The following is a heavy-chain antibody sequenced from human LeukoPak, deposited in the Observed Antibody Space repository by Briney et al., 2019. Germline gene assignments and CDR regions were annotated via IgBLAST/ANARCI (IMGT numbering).Heavy chain of an antibody. CDR3: ARHLFLWFGEPST. Sequence: SETLSLTCTVSGGSISSSSHYWGWIRQPPGKGLEWIGSIYYSGSTYYNPSLKSRVTISVDTSKNQFSLKLSSVTAADTAVYYCARHLFLWFGEPSTWGQGTMVTVSS. CDR1: GGSISSSSHY. D-gene: IGHD3-10*01. J-gene: IGHJ3*01. V-gene: IGHV4-39*01. CDR2: IYYSGST.